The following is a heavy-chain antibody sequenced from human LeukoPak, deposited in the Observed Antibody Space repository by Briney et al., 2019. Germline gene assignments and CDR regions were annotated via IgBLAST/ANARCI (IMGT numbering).Heavy chain of an antibody. CDR1: GFSFSNYG. Sequence: PGGSLRLSCAASGFSFSNYGFHWVRQAPGKGLEWVAVIWHDGSHPYYADSVKGRFIISRDNSKSTLFIQMHSLTAEDTAVYYCARDPDLYGDSFFDFWGQGTLVTDSS. CDR3: ARDPDLYGDSFFDF. D-gene: IGHD4-17*01. V-gene: IGHV3-33*01. J-gene: IGHJ4*02. CDR2: IWHDGSHP.